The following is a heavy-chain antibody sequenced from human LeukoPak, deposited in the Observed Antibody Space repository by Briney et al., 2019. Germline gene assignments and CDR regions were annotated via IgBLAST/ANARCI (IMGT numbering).Heavy chain of an antibody. D-gene: IGHD6-13*01. J-gene: IGHJ6*03. V-gene: IGHV1-69*04. CDR1: GGTFSSYA. CDR2: IIPILGIA. CDR3: ARDSSPNYYYYMDV. Sequence: SVKVSCKSSGGTFSSYAISWVRQAPGQGLEWMGRIIPILGIANYAQKFQGRVTITADKSTSTAYMELSSLRSEDTAVYYCARDSSPNYYYYMDVWGKGTTVTVSS.